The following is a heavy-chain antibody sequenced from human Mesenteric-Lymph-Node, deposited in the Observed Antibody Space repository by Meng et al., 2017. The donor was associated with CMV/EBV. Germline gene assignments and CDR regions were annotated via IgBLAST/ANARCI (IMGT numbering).Heavy chain of an antibody. CDR3: ARDGVINYEGYYYSGLDV. J-gene: IGHJ6*02. CDR1: ISSNNG. CDR2: YHHSGST. D-gene: IGHD2-21*01. V-gene: IGHV4-4*02. Sequence: ISSNNGWTWVRQAPRKGLEWIGEYHHSGSTNYNPSLRSRVTISVDKSKNQFSLRLSSVTAADTAVYYCARDGVINYEGYYYSGLDVWGQGTTVTVSS.